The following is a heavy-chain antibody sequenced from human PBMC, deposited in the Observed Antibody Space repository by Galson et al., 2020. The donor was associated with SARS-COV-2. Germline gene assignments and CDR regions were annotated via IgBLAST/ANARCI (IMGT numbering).Heavy chain of an antibody. J-gene: IGHJ6*02. CDR2: VSDSGSS. V-gene: IGHV4-39*07. CDR3: AREPSDNKSHYGYRGLAV. D-gene: IGHD3-16*01. Sequence: SEPLSLPCTVPGDSISNSLYYWAWVRQPPGKGLEWIGSVSDSGSSFYNPSIRSRVTISLDTSRNQFSLKMTSVSAADRGVYFCAREPSDNKSHYGYRGLAVGGRWTTVTVSS. CDR1: GDSISNSLYY.